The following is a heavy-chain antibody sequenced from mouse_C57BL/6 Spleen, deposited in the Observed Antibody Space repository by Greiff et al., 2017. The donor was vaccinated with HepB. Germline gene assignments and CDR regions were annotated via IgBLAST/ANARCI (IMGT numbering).Heavy chain of an antibody. CDR3: ARSLDYGSSYGYFDV. D-gene: IGHD1-1*01. Sequence: QVQLQQSGAELVRPGTSVKMSCKASGYTFTNYWIGWAKQRPGHGLEWIGDIYPGGGYTNYNEKFKGKATLTADKSSSTAYMQFSSLTSEDSAIYYCARSLDYGSSYGYFDVWGTGTTVTVSS. J-gene: IGHJ1*03. CDR2: IYPGGGYT. V-gene: IGHV1-63*01. CDR1: GYTFTNYW.